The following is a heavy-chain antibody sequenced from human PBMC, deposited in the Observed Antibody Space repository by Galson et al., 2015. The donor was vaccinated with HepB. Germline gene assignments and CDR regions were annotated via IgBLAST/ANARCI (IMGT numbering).Heavy chain of an antibody. J-gene: IGHJ6*03. CDR3: TRWGHIVVVPAAIHYYMDV. V-gene: IGHV3-73*01. D-gene: IGHD2-2*01. CDR2: IRSKANSYAT. CDR1: GFTFSGSA. Sequence: SLRLSCAASGFTFSGSAMHWVRQASGKGLEWVGRIRSKANSYATAYAASVKGRFTISRDDSKNTAYLQMNSLKTEDTAVYYCTRWGHIVVVPAAIHYYMDVWGKGTTVTVSS.